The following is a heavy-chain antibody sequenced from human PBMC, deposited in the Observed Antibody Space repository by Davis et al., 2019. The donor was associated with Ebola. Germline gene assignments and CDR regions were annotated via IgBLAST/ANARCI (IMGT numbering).Heavy chain of an antibody. V-gene: IGHV4-31*03. D-gene: IGHD1-1*01. CDR1: GASISSAISSGGYF. J-gene: IGHJ4*02. CDR3: ARENWDDHFFDH. CDR2: ISNSRST. Sequence: LRLSCTVSGASISSAISSGGYFWSWIRQHPEKGLAWIGYISNSRSTSYNPSLQSRVVVSLDTSQNQFSLKLSSVTAADTAVYYCARENWDDHFFDHWGQGTLVAVSS.